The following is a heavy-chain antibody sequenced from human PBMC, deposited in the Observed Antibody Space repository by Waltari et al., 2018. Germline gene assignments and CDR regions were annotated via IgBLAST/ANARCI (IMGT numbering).Heavy chain of an antibody. CDR2: INHSGST. CDR1: GGSFSGYY. CDR3: ARLSLAYCSSTSCYPY. V-gene: IGHV4-34*01. D-gene: IGHD2-2*01. J-gene: IGHJ4*02. Sequence: QVQLQQWGAGLLKPSDTLSLTWAGDGGSFSGYYWRWSRTPPGKGREWIGEINHSGSTNYNPPLKSRVTISVDTSKNQFSLKLSSVTAADTAVYYCARLSLAYCSSTSCYPYWGQGTLVTVSS.